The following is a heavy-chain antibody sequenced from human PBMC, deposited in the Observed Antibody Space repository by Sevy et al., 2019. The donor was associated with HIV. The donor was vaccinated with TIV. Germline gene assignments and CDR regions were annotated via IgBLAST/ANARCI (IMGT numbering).Heavy chain of an antibody. CDR2: ISSSSSTI. D-gene: IGHD4-17*01. CDR1: GFTFSSYS. J-gene: IGHJ4*02. CDR3: ARDYWGGYGDFLPFDY. Sequence: GGSLRLSCAASGFTFSSYSMNWVRQAPGKGLEWVSYISSSSSTIYYADPVKGRFTISRDNAKNSMYLQMNSLRDEDTAVYYWARDYWGGYGDFLPFDYWGQGTLVTVSS. V-gene: IGHV3-48*02.